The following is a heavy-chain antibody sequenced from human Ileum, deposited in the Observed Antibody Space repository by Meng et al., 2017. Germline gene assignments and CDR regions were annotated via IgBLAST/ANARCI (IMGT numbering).Heavy chain of an antibody. CDR3: ARVGVHGDFDY. V-gene: IGHV3-7*01. CDR2: IQEQGSGT. CDR1: GFTFSGPW. D-gene: IGHD3-3*01. J-gene: IGHJ4*02. Sequence: GEALKISCAGSGFTFSGPWMSWVRQAPGKGLEWVANIQEQGSGTDYVDSVKGRFTISRDNAKNSLYLQMNSLRAEDTAVYYCARVGVHGDFDYWGQGTLVTVSS.